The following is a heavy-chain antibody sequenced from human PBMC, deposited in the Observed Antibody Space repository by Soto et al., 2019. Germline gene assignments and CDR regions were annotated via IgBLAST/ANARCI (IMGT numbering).Heavy chain of an antibody. D-gene: IGHD6-13*01. CDR1: GFSFSTYG. CDR2: IWYDGRNK. V-gene: IGHV3-33*01. J-gene: IGHJ4*02. CDR3: ARDGYSGSWYDY. Sequence: QVQLVESGGGVVQPGRSLRLSCGASGFSFSTYGMHWVRQAPGKGLEWVAVIWYDGRNKYYADSVKGRFTISRDNSKNTLYLQMNSLRAEDTAVYYCARDGYSGSWYDYWGQGTLVTVSS.